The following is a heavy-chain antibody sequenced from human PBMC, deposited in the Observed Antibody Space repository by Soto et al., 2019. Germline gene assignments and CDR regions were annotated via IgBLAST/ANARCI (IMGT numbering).Heavy chain of an antibody. V-gene: IGHV3-23*01. Sequence: EVQLLESGGGLVQPGGSLRLSCAASGFTFSSYAMSWVRQAPGKGLEWVSAISGSGGSTYYADSVKGRFTISRDNSKNTLYLQMNSLRAEDTPVYYCARGGYSSSWYNWFDPWGQGTLVTVSS. CDR1: GFTFSSYA. CDR3: ARGGYSSSWYNWFDP. CDR2: ISGSGGST. J-gene: IGHJ5*02. D-gene: IGHD6-13*01.